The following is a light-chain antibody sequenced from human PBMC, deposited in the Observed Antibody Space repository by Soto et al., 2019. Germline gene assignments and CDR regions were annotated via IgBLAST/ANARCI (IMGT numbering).Light chain of an antibody. J-gene: IGLJ1*01. CDR1: YSNIETNY. V-gene: IGLV1-51*01. CDR3: CSYVGGYSYV. Sequence: QSVLTQPPSISATPGQKVTISCSGSYSNIETNYVSWYQQLPGTAPKLLIYDNTERPSGIPDRFSGSKSGSSATLGITGLQTGDEADYYCCSYVGGYSYVFGIGTKVTVL. CDR2: DNT.